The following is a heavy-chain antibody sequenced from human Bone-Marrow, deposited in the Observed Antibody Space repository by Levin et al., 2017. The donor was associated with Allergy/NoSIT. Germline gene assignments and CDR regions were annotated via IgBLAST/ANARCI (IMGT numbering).Heavy chain of an antibody. V-gene: IGHV3-53*01. CDR3: ARNIPVTDLGY. Sequence: GGSLRLSCAASGFTVSNNYVTWVRQAPGKGLEWVSLIYSAGSTYYADSVKGRFTISRDNSRNTVYLQMNNLRAEDTAVYYCARNIPVTDLGYWGQGTLVAVSS. CDR2: IYSAGST. J-gene: IGHJ4*02. CDR1: GFTVSNNY. D-gene: IGHD1-14*01.